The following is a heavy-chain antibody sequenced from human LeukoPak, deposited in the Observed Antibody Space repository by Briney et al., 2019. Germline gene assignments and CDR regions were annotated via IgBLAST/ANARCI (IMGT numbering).Heavy chain of an antibody. Sequence: SETLSLTCTVSGGSISSSSYYWGWTRQPPGKGLEWIGSIYYSGSTYYNPSLKSRVTISVDTSKNQFSLKLSSVTAADTAVYYCAREREMATTTWDYWGQGTLVTVSS. J-gene: IGHJ4*02. CDR3: AREREMATTTWDY. CDR2: IYYSGST. CDR1: GGSISSSSYY. V-gene: IGHV4-39*02. D-gene: IGHD5-24*01.